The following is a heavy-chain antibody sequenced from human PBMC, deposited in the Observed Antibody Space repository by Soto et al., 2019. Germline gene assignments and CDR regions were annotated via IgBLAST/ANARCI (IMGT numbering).Heavy chain of an antibody. CDR1: GYTFTSYG. CDR3: ARDSPLQDYDFWSGLIGGFRHETYFDS. J-gene: IGHJ4*02. D-gene: IGHD3-3*01. Sequence: QVQLVQSGAEVKKPGASVKVSCKASGYTFTSYGISWVRQAPGQGLEWLGWISADNGNTNYAQKLQGRVTMTTDTSTSTAYMELRSLRSDDTAVYYCARDSPLQDYDFWSGLIGGFRHETYFDSWGQGTLVTVSS. V-gene: IGHV1-18*04. CDR2: ISADNGNT.